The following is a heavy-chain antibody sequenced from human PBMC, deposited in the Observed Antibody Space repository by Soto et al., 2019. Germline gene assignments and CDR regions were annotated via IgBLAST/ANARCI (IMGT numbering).Heavy chain of an antibody. CDR1: GGRVSRYA. V-gene: IGHV1-69*13. D-gene: IGHD4-17*01. CDR2: IIPIVGTE. J-gene: IGHJ4*02. Sequence: SEKVSCKFSGGRVSRYAISWVRQAPGQGLECMGGIIPIVGTENYAQKFQGRVTITADESTSTAYMELSSLRSEDTAVYYCARHDYGVYPFWYWGQGTLVTTSS. CDR3: ARHDYGVYPFWY.